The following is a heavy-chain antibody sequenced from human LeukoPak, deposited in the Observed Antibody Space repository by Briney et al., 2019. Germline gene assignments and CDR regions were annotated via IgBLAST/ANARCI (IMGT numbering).Heavy chain of an antibody. CDR1: GYTFSSYD. CDR3: ARGGDYYDSGTFSAAINY. D-gene: IGHD3-22*01. Sequence: ASVKVSCKASGYTFSSYDINWVRQATGQGLEWMGWMNPNSGDTGYAQKFQGRVTMTRDTSISTAYMELSSLRSEDTAVYYCARGGDYYDSGTFSAAINYWGQGTLVTVSS. V-gene: IGHV1-8*01. J-gene: IGHJ4*02. CDR2: MNPNSGDT.